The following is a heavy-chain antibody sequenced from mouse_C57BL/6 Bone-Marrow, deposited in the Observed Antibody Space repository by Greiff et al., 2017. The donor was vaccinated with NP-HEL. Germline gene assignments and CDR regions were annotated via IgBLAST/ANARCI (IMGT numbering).Heavy chain of an antibody. D-gene: IGHD2-2*01. J-gene: IGHJ4*01. CDR1: GFTFSDYY. Sequence: EVKVVESEGGLVQPGSSMKLSCTASGFTFSDYYMAWVRQVPEKGLEWVANINYDGSSTYYLDSLKSRFIISRDNAKNILYLQMSSLKSEDTATYYCARDRGYTYYYAMDYWGQGTSVTVSS. V-gene: IGHV5-16*01. CDR3: ARDRGYTYYYAMDY. CDR2: INYDGSST.